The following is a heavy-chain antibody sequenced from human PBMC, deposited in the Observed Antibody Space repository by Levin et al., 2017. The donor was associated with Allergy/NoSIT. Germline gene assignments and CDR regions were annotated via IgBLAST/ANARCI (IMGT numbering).Heavy chain of an antibody. Sequence: GESLKISCKASGYTFTTYYIHWVRQAPGQGLEWMGIINPGGGSTNYAQKFQGRVTMTRDTSTSTVYMELSSLRSEDTAVYYCARDQQGFDLWGRGTLVTVSS. J-gene: IGHJ2*01. V-gene: IGHV1-46*01. CDR3: ARDQQGFDL. CDR1: GYTFTTYY. CDR2: INPGGGST.